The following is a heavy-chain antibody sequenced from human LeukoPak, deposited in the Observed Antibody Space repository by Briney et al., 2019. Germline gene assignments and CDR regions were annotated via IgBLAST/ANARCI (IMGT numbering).Heavy chain of an antibody. D-gene: IGHD3-3*01. J-gene: IGHJ4*02. V-gene: IGHV6-1*01. Sequence: SQTLSLTCAISGDFVSSSSAAWNWVRQSQSRGLEWLGRTYLRSRWYHDFAESVKDRITINADTSKNEFSLQLNSVTPDDTAVYYCARDGGLTGVLNFDYWGQGTLVTVSS. CDR1: GDFVSSSSAA. CDR3: ARDGGLTGVLNFDY. CDR2: TYLRSRWYH.